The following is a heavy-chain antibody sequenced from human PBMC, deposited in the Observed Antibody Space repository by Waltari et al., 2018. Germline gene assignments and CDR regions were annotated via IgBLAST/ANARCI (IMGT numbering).Heavy chain of an antibody. CDR3: ASLVANWNSPFDY. J-gene: IGHJ4*02. Sequence: QVQLVQSGAEVKKPGSSVKVSCKASGGTFSSYAISWVRQAPGQGLEWMGGIIPILGIANDAQKFQGRVTITADESTSTAYMELSSLRSEDTAVYYCASLVANWNSPFDYWGQGTLVTVSS. V-gene: IGHV1-69*04. D-gene: IGHD1-7*01. CDR1: GGTFSSYA. CDR2: IIPILGIA.